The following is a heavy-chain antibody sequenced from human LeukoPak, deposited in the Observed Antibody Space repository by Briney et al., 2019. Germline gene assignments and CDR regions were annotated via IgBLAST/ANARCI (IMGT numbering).Heavy chain of an antibody. Sequence: PSETLSLTCTVSGGSMSSYYWSWIRQPPGKGLEWIAYIYYSGNANCNPSLKSRVTISVDTSKNQFSLKLSPVTAVDTAVYFCARHSSGSATNDAFDIWGQGTMVTVSS. D-gene: IGHD1-26*01. J-gene: IGHJ3*02. CDR1: GGSMSSYY. V-gene: IGHV4-59*08. CDR2: IYYSGNA. CDR3: ARHSSGSATNDAFDI.